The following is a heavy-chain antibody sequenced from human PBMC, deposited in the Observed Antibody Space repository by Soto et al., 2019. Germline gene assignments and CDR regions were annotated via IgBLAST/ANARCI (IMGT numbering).Heavy chain of an antibody. D-gene: IGHD4-17*01. CDR2: IRSNADSYAS. CDR3: TRYMTTVPTGLYP. V-gene: IGHV3-73*01. CDR1: GFTFSGSA. J-gene: IGHJ5*02. Sequence: EVQLVESGGGLVQPGGSLKLSCAASGFTFSGSAMHWVRQASGKGLEWVGRIRSNADSYASAYAASVKGRLTISRDESKSPAYLQMDSLKTEDTAVYYCTRYMTTVPTGLYPWGQVTLVTVSS.